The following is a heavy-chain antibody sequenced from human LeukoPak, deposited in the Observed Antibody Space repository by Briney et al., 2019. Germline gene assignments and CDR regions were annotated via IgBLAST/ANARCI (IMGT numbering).Heavy chain of an antibody. CDR2: IYYSGST. CDR1: GGSISNSYY. CDR3: ARHQGNYGDYYYYMDV. Sequence: SETLSLTXTVSGGSISNSYYWGWIRQSPGKGLEWIGSIYYSGSTYYNPSLKSRVIVSVDTSKNQFSLKLSSVTAADTAVYYCARHQGNYGDYYYYMDVWGKGSTVTVSS. D-gene: IGHD4-17*01. J-gene: IGHJ6*03. V-gene: IGHV4-39*01.